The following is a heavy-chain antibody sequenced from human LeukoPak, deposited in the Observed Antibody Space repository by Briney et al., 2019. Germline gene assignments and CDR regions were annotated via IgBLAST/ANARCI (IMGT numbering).Heavy chain of an antibody. CDR2: INPTSGGT. J-gene: IGHJ6*03. D-gene: IGHD2-21*01. CDR3: ARSDSPCYYYYYYMDV. V-gene: IGHV1-2*02. Sequence: ASVKVSCKASGYTFTDYYTHWVRQAPGQGLEWMGWINPTSGGTNYAQKFQGRVTMTRDTSISTVYMELNRLTSDDTAVYYCARSDSPCYYYYYYMDVWGKGTTVTVSS. CDR1: GYTFTDYY.